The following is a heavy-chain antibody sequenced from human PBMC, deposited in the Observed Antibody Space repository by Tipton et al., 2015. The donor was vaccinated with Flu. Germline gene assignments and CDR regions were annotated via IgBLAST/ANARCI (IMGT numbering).Heavy chain of an antibody. CDR3: ARSITRDAFDI. J-gene: IGHJ3*02. CDR1: GGSISSGDYC. CDR2: IYYSGST. D-gene: IGHD2-2*01. Sequence: TLSLTCTVSGGSISSGDYCWSWIRQPPGKGLEWIGYIYYSGSTYYNPSLKSRVTISVDTSKNQFSLKLSSVTAADTAVYYCARSITRDAFDIWGQGTMVTVSS. V-gene: IGHV4-30-4*01.